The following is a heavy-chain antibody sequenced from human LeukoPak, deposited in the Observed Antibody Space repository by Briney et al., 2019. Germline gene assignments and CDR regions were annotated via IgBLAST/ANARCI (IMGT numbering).Heavy chain of an antibody. CDR1: GYTFTSYG. Sequence: ASVKVSCKASGYTFTSYGISWVRQAPGQGLEWMGWISAYNGNTNYAQKLQGRVTMTTDTSTSTAYMELRSLRSDDTVVYYCARDNLSYCGGDCYPDYWGQGTLVTVSS. D-gene: IGHD2-21*02. CDR2: ISAYNGNT. J-gene: IGHJ4*02. CDR3: ARDNLSYCGGDCYPDY. V-gene: IGHV1-18*01.